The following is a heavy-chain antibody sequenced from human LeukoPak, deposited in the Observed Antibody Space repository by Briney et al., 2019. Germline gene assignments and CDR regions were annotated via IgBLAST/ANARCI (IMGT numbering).Heavy chain of an antibody. V-gene: IGHV1-18*01. J-gene: IGHJ3*02. D-gene: IGHD4-17*01. CDR3: ARDFRGNTVTSKGYTFDI. Sequence: VASVKVSCKASGYTFTSYGITWVRQAPGQGLEWMGWISAYNGNTNYAQRLQGRVTMTTDTSTSTAYMELRSLRSDDTAVCYCARDFRGNTVTSKGYTFDIWGQGTMVTVSS. CDR2: ISAYNGNT. CDR1: GYTFTSYG.